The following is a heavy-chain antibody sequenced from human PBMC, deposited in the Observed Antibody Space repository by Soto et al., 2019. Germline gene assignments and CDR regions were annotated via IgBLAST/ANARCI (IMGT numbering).Heavy chain of an antibody. CDR1: GGSFSGYY. CDR3: ARAPSAAAADVDY. J-gene: IGHJ4*02. V-gene: IGHV4-34*01. CDR2: INHSGST. D-gene: IGHD6-13*01. Sequence: SETLSLTCAVYGGSFSGYYWSWIRQPPGKGLEWIGEINHSGSTNYNPSLKSRVTISVDTSKNQFSLKLSSVTAADTAVYYCARAPSAAAADVDYWGQGTLVTVSS.